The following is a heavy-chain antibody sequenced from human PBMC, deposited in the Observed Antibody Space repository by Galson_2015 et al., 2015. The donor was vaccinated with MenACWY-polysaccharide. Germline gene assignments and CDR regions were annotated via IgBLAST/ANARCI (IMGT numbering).Heavy chain of an antibody. CDR3: AREFHY. CDR1: GASVSSTTDY. V-gene: IGHV4-61*01. CDR2: MSSNGGA. Sequence: QVQLQESGPGLVKPSETLSLTCTVSGASVSSTTDYWSWLRQPPGKGLAWIGFMSSNGGANRTPSLKSRVTISIDTPKNQFSLRLNSVTAADTAVYYCAREFHYWGQGILVTVSS. J-gene: IGHJ4*02.